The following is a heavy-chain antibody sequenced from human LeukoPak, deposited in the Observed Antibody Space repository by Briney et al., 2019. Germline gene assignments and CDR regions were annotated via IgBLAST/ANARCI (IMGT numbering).Heavy chain of an antibody. CDR2: ISAYNGNT. CDR1: GYTFTIYG. J-gene: IGHJ5*02. D-gene: IGHD3-3*01. CDR3: TRVSYDFWSGYPNWFDP. Sequence: ASVRVSCKASGYTFTIYGISGVRQAPGQGLEWMGWISAYNGNTNYAQKLQGRVTMTTDTSTGTAYMELRSLRSDDTAVYYCTRVSYDFWSGYPNWFDPWGQGTLVTVPS. V-gene: IGHV1-18*01.